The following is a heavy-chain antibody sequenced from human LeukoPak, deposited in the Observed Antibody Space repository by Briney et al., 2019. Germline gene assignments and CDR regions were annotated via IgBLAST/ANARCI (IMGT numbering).Heavy chain of an antibody. Sequence: SETLSLTCAVYGGSFSGYYWSWIRQPPGKGLEWIGEINHSGSTNYNPSLKSRVTISVDTSKNQFSLRLSSVTAADTAVYYCARGEMATTDNAFDIWGQGEMVTVSS. V-gene: IGHV4-34*01. CDR3: ARGEMATTDNAFDI. CDR1: GGSFSGYY. J-gene: IGHJ3*02. CDR2: INHSGST. D-gene: IGHD5-24*01.